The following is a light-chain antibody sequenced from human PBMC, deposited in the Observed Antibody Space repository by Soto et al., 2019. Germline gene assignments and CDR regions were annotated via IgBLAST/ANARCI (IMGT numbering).Light chain of an antibody. CDR3: CSYAGSTTRVL. J-gene: IGLJ2*01. CDR2: EVS. CDR1: SSDVDTYKY. V-gene: IGLV2-14*01. Sequence: QSALTQAASVSGSPGQSITISCTGTSSDVDTYKYVSWYQQHPGKAPKLMIYEVSHRPSGVSDRFSGSKSGNTASLTISGLQAEDEADYCCCSYAGSTTRVLFGGGTKVTVL.